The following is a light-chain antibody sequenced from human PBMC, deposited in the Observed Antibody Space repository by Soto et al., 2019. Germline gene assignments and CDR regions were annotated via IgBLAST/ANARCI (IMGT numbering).Light chain of an antibody. CDR3: QQRSNWPIT. Sequence: EIVLTQSPATLSLSPGERATLSCRASQSVSSYLAWYQQKPGQAPRLLIYDASNRATGIPARFSGSGSGTDFTLTISSLEPEDFAVYYCQQRSNWPITFGQGLRLEIK. J-gene: IGKJ5*01. CDR1: QSVSSY. V-gene: IGKV3-11*01. CDR2: DAS.